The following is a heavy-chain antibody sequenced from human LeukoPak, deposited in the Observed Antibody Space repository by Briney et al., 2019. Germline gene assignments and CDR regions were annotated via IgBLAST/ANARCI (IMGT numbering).Heavy chain of an antibody. V-gene: IGHV4-34*01. CDR2: INHSGST. CDR1: GGSFSGYY. J-gene: IGHJ4*02. D-gene: IGHD5-18*01. Sequence: SETLSLTCAVYGGSFSGYYWSWIRQPPGKGLEWIGEINHSGSTNYNPSLKSRVTISVDTSKNQFSLKLSSVTAADTAVYYCARILLWALDYWGQGTLVTVSS. CDR3: ARILLWALDY.